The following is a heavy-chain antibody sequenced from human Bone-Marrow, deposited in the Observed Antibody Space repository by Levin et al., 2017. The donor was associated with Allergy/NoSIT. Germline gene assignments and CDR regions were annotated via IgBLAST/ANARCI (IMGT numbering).Heavy chain of an antibody. CDR3: ARDDEKVTTSHINWFDP. CDR1: GYTFTSYA. V-gene: IGHV7-4-1*02. Sequence: GESLKISCKASGYTFTSYAMNWVRQAPGQGLEWMGWINTNTGNPTYAQGFTGRFVFSLDTSVSTAYLQISSLKAEDTAVYYCARDDEKVTTSHINWFDPWGQGTLVTVSS. J-gene: IGHJ5*02. D-gene: IGHD4-17*01. CDR2: INTNTGNP.